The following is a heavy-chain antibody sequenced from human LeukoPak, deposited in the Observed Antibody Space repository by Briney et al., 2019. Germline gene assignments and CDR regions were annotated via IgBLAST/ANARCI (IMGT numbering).Heavy chain of an antibody. D-gene: IGHD6-19*01. Sequence: GGSLRLSCAASGFTFSNYWMIWVRQAPGQGLEWVADIKQDSSDKIYVDSVKGRFTMSRDNAQNSLYLQMNSLRAEDTAVYYCARLMTVAGTYAYYVDYWGQGTLVTVSS. J-gene: IGHJ4*02. V-gene: IGHV3-7*01. CDR2: IKQDSSDK. CDR1: GFTFSNYW. CDR3: ARLMTVAGTYAYYVDY.